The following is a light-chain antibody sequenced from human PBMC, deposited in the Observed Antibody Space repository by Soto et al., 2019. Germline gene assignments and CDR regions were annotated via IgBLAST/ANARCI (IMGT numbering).Light chain of an antibody. J-gene: IGKJ3*01. Sequence: EIVLTQSPGTLSLSPGERATLSCRASQSVSSSYLAWYQQKPGQAPRLLIYGASSSATGIPDRFSGSGSGTDFTLTISRLEPEDFAVYYCQQYGSSPSFGTGTKVDIK. CDR3: QQYGSSPS. V-gene: IGKV3-20*01. CDR2: GAS. CDR1: QSVSSSY.